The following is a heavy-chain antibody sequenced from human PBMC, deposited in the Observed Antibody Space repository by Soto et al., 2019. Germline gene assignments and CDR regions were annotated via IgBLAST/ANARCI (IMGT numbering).Heavy chain of an antibody. Sequence: PGGSLRLSCAASGFTFSSYSMNWVRQAPGKGLEWVSYISSSSSTIYYADSVKGRFTISRDNAKNSLYLQMNSLRDEDTAVYYCARDSGLVYARSYYYYGMDVWGQGTTVTVSS. CDR2: ISSSSSTI. CDR1: GFTFSSYS. D-gene: IGHD2-8*01. J-gene: IGHJ6*02. V-gene: IGHV3-48*02. CDR3: ARDSGLVYARSYYYYGMDV.